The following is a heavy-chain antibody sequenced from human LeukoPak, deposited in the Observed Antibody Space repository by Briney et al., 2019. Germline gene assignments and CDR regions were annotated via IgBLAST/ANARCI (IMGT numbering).Heavy chain of an antibody. V-gene: IGHV3-23*01. J-gene: IGHJ4*02. CDR2: ISGSGGST. Sequence: PGGSLRLSCTASGFTFSSYDMSWVRQAPGKGLEWVSGISGSGGSTYYADSVKGRFTISRDNAKNTLFLQMNSLGAEDSADCARGNFYSGSGSSPLDYWGQGTVVTVSS. CDR3: GNFYSGSGSSPLDY. D-gene: IGHD3-10*01. CDR1: GFTFSSYD.